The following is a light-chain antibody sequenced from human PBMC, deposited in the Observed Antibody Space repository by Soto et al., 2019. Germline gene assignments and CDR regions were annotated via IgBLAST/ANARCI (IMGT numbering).Light chain of an antibody. J-gene: IGKJ4*02. CDR1: QSLSKS. V-gene: IGKV3-11*01. Sequence: EIVLTQSPATLSLSPGEGAALSYRASQSLSKSLVWYQQKPGQAPRLLIDGASNRATGIPARFSGSGSGTDFTLTISSLEPEDFAVYFCQQRSSWPLTFGGGTKVVIK. CDR3: QQRSSWPLT. CDR2: GAS.